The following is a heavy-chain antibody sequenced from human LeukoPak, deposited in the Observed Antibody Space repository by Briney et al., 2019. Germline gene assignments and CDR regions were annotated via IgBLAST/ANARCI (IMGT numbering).Heavy chain of an antibody. CDR2: IYYSGST. V-gene: IGHV4-59*01. D-gene: IGHD3-22*01. J-gene: IGHJ4*02. Sequence: SETLSLTCTVSGGSISSYYWSWIRQPPGKGLKWIGYIYYSGSTNYNPFLKSRVTISVDTSKNQFSLKLSSVTAADTAVYYCARGNYDSSGYFDYWGQGTLVTVSS. CDR1: GGSISSYY. CDR3: ARGNYDSSGYFDY.